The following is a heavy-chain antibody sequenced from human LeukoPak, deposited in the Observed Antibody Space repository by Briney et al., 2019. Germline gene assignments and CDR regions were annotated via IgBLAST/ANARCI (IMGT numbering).Heavy chain of an antibody. J-gene: IGHJ4*02. V-gene: IGHV3-21*01. CDR2: ISSSSSYI. CDR3: AREGSWNYQSFDY. CDR1: GFTFSSYS. D-gene: IGHD1-7*01. Sequence: TGGSLRLSCAASGFTFSSYSMNWVRQAPGKGLEWVSSISSSSSYIYYADSVRGRFTISRDNAKNSLYLQMNSLRAEDTAVYYCAREGSWNYQSFDYWGQGTLVTVSS.